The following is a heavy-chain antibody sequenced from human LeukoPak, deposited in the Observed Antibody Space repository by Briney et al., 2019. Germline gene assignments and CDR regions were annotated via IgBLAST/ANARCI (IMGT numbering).Heavy chain of an antibody. V-gene: IGHV3-48*03. CDR2: ISSSGSTI. Sequence: GGSLRLSCAASGFTFSSYEMNWVRQAPGKGLEWVSYISSSGSTIYYADSVKGRFTISRDNAKNSLYLQMNSLRAEDTAVYYCARDSEYYDYVWGSYRYRFDYRGQGTLVTVSS. CDR3: ARDSEYYDYVWGSYRYRFDY. J-gene: IGHJ4*02. D-gene: IGHD3-16*02. CDR1: GFTFSSYE.